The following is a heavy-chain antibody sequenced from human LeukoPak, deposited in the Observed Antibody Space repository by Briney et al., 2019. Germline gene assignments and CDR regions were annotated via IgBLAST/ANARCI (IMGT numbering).Heavy chain of an antibody. CDR1: GFTFSTFW. CDR2: IKQDGSEK. CDR3: ARIVGAKDRPFDY. Sequence: GGSLRLSCAASGFTFSTFWMSWVRQAPGKGLEWVANIKQDGSEKYYVDSVKGRFTISRDNAKNSLYLQMNSLRAEDTAVYHCARIVGAKDRPFDYWGQGTLVTVS. V-gene: IGHV3-7*01. D-gene: IGHD1-26*01. J-gene: IGHJ4*02.